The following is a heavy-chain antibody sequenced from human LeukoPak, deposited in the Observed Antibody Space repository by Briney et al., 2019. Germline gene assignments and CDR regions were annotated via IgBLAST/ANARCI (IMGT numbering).Heavy chain of an antibody. Sequence: KPSETLSLTCTVSGGSISDHYWSWIRQPAGKGLEWIGRIYTSGSTNYSPSLKARVTMSVDTSKNQFSLRLSSVTAADTAVYYCARTGISALAGAFDIWGQGTMVTVSS. CDR3: ARTGISALAGAFDI. CDR1: GGSISDHY. V-gene: IGHV4-4*07. CDR2: IYTSGST. J-gene: IGHJ3*02. D-gene: IGHD2-21*01.